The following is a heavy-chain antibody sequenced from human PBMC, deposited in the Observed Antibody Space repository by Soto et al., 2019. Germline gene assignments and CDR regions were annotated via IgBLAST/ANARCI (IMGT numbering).Heavy chain of an antibody. D-gene: IGHD3-16*01. Sequence: SVKVSCKASGSTFTSYYMHWVRQAPGQGLEWMGGIIPIFGTANYAQKFQGRVTITADESTSTAYMELSSLRSEDTAVYYCARGGITFGGVISDAFDIWGQGTMVTVSS. V-gene: IGHV1-69*13. CDR3: ARGGITFGGVISDAFDI. J-gene: IGHJ3*02. CDR2: IIPIFGTA. CDR1: GSTFTSYY.